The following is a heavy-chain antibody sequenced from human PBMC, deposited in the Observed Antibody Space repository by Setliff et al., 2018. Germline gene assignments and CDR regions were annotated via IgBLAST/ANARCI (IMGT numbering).Heavy chain of an antibody. Sequence: PSETLSLTYAVSGYSISSGYYWGWIRQPPGKGLEWIGSIYHSGSTYYNPSLKSRVTISVDTSKNQFSLKLSSVTAADTAVYYCASPDSSGYYLVYWGQGTLVTVSS. V-gene: IGHV4-38-2*01. D-gene: IGHD3-22*01. CDR1: GYSISSGYY. CDR2: IYHSGST. J-gene: IGHJ4*02. CDR3: ASPDSSGYYLVY.